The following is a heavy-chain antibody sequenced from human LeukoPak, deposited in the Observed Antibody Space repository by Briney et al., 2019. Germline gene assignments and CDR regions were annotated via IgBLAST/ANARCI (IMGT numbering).Heavy chain of an antibody. CDR2: IRYDGNKK. CDR1: GFTFSSYG. CDR3: ATYRQVLLPFES. J-gene: IGHJ4*02. Sequence: GGSLRLSCAASGFTFSSYGMHWVRQAPGKGLEWVAFIRYDGNKKYYADSVKGRFTISRDNSKSTLSLQMNSLRAEDTAIYYCATYRQVLLPFESWGQGTLVTVSS. D-gene: IGHD2-8*02. V-gene: IGHV3-30*02.